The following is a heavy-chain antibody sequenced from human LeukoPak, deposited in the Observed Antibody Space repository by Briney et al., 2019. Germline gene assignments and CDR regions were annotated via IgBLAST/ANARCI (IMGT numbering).Heavy chain of an antibody. Sequence: PGGSLRLSCAASGFTVSSNYMSWVRQAPGKGLEWVSVIYSGGSTYYADSVKGRFTISRGNSKNTLYLQMNSLRAEDTAVYYCARGNSGSHYVGYYYGMDVWGQGTTVTVSS. J-gene: IGHJ6*02. V-gene: IGHV3-53*01. CDR3: ARGNSGSHYVGYYYGMDV. D-gene: IGHD1-26*01. CDR1: GFTVSSNY. CDR2: IYSGGST.